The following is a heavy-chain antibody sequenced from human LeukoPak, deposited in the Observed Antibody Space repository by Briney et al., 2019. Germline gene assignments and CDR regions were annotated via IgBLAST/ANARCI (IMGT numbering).Heavy chain of an antibody. CDR3: ARTREQWQVLDY. Sequence: GGSLRLSCAASGFTFSSYWMSWVRQAPGKGLEWLAVISHEGSSQYYADSVKGRFTVSRDNSKNMVYLQMNSLRDEDTAVYYCARTREQWQVLDYWGQGTLVTVSS. D-gene: IGHD6-19*01. V-gene: IGHV3-30*03. CDR2: ISHEGSSQ. CDR1: GFTFSSYW. J-gene: IGHJ4*02.